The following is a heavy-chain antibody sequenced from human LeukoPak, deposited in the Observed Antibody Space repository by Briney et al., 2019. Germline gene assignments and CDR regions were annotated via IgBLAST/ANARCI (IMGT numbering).Heavy chain of an antibody. V-gene: IGHV3-11*01. CDR2: ISSSGSTI. J-gene: IGHJ4*02. D-gene: IGHD6-19*01. CDR1: GFNFSDYY. CDR3: ARMYEQWLGTETFDY. Sequence: KSGGSLRLSCAASGFNFSDYYMSWIRQAPGKGLEWVSYISSSGSTIYYADSVKGRFTISRDNAKNSLYLQMNSLRAEDTAVYYCARMYEQWLGTETFDYWGQGTLVTVSS.